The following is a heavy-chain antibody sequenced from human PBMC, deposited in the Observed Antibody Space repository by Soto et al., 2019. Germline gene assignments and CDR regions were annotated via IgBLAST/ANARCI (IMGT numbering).Heavy chain of an antibody. CDR3: AKAGEWRPAYYYYYYMYV. CDR2: ISWNSGSI. CDR1: GFTFDDYA. Sequence: HPGGSLRLSCAASGFTFDDYAMHWVRQAPGKGLEWVSGISWNSGSIGYADSVKGRFTISRDNAKNSLYLQMNSLRAEDTALYYCAKAGEWRPAYYYYYYMYVWGKGTTVTVSS. J-gene: IGHJ6*03. D-gene: IGHD3-10*01. V-gene: IGHV3-9*01.